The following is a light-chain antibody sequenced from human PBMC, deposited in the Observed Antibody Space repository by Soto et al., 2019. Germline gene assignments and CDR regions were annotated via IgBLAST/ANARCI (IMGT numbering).Light chain of an antibody. CDR2: DAS. J-gene: IGKJ3*01. CDR1: QDINNY. Sequence: DLQMTQCPSSLSASVGDRVTITCQASQDINNYLNWYQEKAGKAPKLLMYDASNLETGVPSRFSGSGSGTDFTFTITSLQPEDIATYYCQQYDDLPVFTFGPGTKVD. CDR3: QQYDDLPVFT. V-gene: IGKV1-33*01.